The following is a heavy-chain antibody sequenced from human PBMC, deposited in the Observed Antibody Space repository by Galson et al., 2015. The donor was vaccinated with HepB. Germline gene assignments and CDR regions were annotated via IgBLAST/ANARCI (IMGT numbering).Heavy chain of an antibody. D-gene: IGHD3-10*01. V-gene: IGHV1-69*04. J-gene: IGHJ4*02. CDR3: ARDFALPLGYYGSGSPFDY. Sequence: SVKVSCKASGGTFSSYTISWVRQAPGQGLEWMGRIIPILGIANYAQKFQGRVTITADKSTSTAYMELSSLRSEDTAVYYCARDFALPLGYYGSGSPFDYWGQGTLVTVSS. CDR1: GGTFSSYT. CDR2: IIPILGIA.